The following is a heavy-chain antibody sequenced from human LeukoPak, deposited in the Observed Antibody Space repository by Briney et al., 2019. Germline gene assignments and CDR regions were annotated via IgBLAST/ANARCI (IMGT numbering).Heavy chain of an antibody. D-gene: IGHD6-19*01. CDR3: ARGVAVAGGFDY. CDR1: GYSIRSGYY. Sequence: SETLSLTCAVSGYSIRSGYYWGWIRQPPGKGLEWIGSIYHSGSTYYNPSLKSRVTISVDTSKNQFSLKLSSVTAADTALYYCARGVAVAGGFDYWGQGTLVTVSS. J-gene: IGHJ4*02. CDR2: IYHSGST. V-gene: IGHV4-38-2*01.